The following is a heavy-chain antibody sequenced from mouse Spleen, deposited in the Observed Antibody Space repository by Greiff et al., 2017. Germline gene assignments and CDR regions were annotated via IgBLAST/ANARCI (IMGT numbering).Heavy chain of an antibody. CDR3: ARSYGGYDY. Sequence: VQLQQSGPVLVKPGASVKMSCKASGYTFTDYYMNWVKQSHGKSLEWIGVINPYNGGTSYNQKFKGKATLTVDKSSSTAYMELNSLTSEDSAVYYCARSYGGYDYWGQGTTLTVSS. CDR2: INPYNGGT. V-gene: IGHV1-19*01. D-gene: IGHD1-1*01. CDR1: GYTFTDYY. J-gene: IGHJ2*01.